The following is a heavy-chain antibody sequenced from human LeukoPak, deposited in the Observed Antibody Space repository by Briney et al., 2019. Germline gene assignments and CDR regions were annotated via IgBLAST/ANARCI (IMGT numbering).Heavy chain of an antibody. V-gene: IGHV3-53*04. CDR1: GFTVSSNY. Sequence: QPGGSLRLSCVASGFTVSSNYMSWVRQAPGKGLEWVSVIYSAGNTYYADSVKGRFTISRHNSKNTLYLHMNSLRVEDTAVYFCARGGTPGYSSGRIDYWGQGTLVTVSS. CDR3: ARGGTPGYSSGRIDY. CDR2: IYSAGNT. D-gene: IGHD6-19*01. J-gene: IGHJ4*02.